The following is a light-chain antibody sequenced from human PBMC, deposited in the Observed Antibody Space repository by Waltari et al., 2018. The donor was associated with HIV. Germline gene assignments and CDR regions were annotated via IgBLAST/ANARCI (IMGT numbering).Light chain of an antibody. V-gene: IGLV1-44*01. CDR2: SSK. CDR3: AAWDDRLNGPV. Sequence: QSVLTQPPSASGTPAQRLTIFCSGSISNIETNTVNWYQQLPGTAPKLLIYSSKQRPSGVPDRFAGSKSGTAASRASSGIQSDDEADYYCAAWDDRLNGPVFGGGTKLTVL. J-gene: IGLJ2*01. CDR1: ISNIETNT.